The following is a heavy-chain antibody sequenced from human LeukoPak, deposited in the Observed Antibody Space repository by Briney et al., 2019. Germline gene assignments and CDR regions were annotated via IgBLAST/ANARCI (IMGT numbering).Heavy chain of an antibody. CDR2: IKQDGSEK. J-gene: IGHJ6*03. Sequence: GGSLRLSCAASGFTFSSYWMTWVRQAPGKGLEWVANIKQDGSEKYYVDSVKGRFTISRDNAKNSLYLQMNSLRAEDTAVYYCARVLRYCSGGNCYSGGLGYMDVWGKGTTVTISS. CDR1: GFTFSSYW. D-gene: IGHD2-15*01. CDR3: ARVLRYCSGGNCYSGGLGYMDV. V-gene: IGHV3-7*03.